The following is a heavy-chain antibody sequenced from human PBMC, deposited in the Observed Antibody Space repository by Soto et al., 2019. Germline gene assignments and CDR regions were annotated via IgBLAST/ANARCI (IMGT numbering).Heavy chain of an antibody. V-gene: IGHV3-23*01. Sequence: EVQLLESGGGLTQPGGSLRLACAASGFSFSSYAMSWVRQAPSQGLEWVSSITTRGGRTYYADSVRGRFTISRDNFANALYLEMNSLRAEDTAIYYCAKDPKCCTIGSHFLDNWFDPWGQGTLVTVSS. CDR3: AKDPKCCTIGSHFLDNWFDP. D-gene: IGHD2-8*01. CDR2: ITTRGGRT. CDR1: GFSFSSYA. J-gene: IGHJ5*02.